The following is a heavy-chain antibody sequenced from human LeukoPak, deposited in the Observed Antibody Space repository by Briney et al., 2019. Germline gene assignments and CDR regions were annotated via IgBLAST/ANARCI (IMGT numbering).Heavy chain of an antibody. CDR3: AKDRYQLLHFDY. D-gene: IGHD2-2*01. CDR1: GFTFSRYG. CDR2: IRYDGSNK. J-gene: IGHJ4*02. V-gene: IGHV3-30*02. Sequence: YPGGSLRLSCAASGFTFSRYGMHWVRQAPGKGLEWVAFIRYDGSNKYYADSVKGRFTISRDNSDNTLYLQMNSLRAEDTAVYYCAKDRYQLLHFDYWAREPWSPSPQ.